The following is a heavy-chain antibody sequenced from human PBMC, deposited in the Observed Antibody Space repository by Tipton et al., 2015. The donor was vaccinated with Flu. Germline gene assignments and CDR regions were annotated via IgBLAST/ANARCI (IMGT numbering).Heavy chain of an antibody. V-gene: IGHV4-39*01. CDR1: GGSLSTSTDY. D-gene: IGHD3-3*01. J-gene: IGHJ3*02. Sequence: LRLSCTVSGGSLSTSTDYGGWIRQSPGKGLEYIASIYDSGTTYYNPSLKSRATISIDTSRNQFSLRLSSVTAADTAVYYCARWTSALEAFDIWGRGTMVTVSS. CDR3: ARWTSALEAFDI. CDR2: IYDSGTT.